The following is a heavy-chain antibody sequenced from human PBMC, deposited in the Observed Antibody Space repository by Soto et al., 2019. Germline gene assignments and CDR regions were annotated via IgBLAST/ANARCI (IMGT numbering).Heavy chain of an antibody. V-gene: IGHV4-34*01. CDR2: INHSGST. J-gene: IGHJ5*02. D-gene: IGHD3-3*01. CDR1: GGSFSGYY. Sequence: PSETLSLTCAVYGGSFSGYYWSWIRQPPGKGLEWIGEINHSGSTNYNPSLKSRVTISVDTSKNQFSLKLSSVTAADTAVYYCARGVVTIFGVFGRXFDPWGQGTLVTVSS. CDR3: ARGVVTIFGVFGRXFDP.